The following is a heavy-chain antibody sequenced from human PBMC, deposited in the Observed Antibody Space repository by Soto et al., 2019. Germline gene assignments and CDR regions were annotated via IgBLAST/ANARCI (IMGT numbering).Heavy chain of an antibody. V-gene: IGHV3-23*01. CDR3: ARRGSGRYYDY. D-gene: IGHD1-26*01. CDR2: ISGSGGST. Sequence: EVQLLESGGGLVQPGGSLRLSCAASGFTFSSYAMRWVRQAPVKGLEWVSAISGSGGSTYYADSVKGRFTISRDNSKNTLYLQMHSLRAEDTAVYYCARRGSGRYYDYWGQGTLVTVSS. CDR1: GFTFSSYA. J-gene: IGHJ4*02.